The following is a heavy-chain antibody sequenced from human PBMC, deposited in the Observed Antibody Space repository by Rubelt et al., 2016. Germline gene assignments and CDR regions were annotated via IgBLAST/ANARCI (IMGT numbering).Heavy chain of an antibody. D-gene: IGHD3-22*01. CDR3: ARTYYYDSSGYSDPLYYFDY. V-gene: IGHV4-4*02. Sequence: PSLKSRVTISVDKSKNQFSLKLSSVTAADTAAYYCARTYYYDSSGYSDPLYYFDYWGQGTLVTVSS. J-gene: IGHJ4*02.